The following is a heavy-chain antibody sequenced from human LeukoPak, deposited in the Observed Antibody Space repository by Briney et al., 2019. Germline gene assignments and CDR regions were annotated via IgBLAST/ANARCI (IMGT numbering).Heavy chain of an antibody. V-gene: IGHV1-3*01. CDR2: TNPADGGT. Sequence: GASVKVSCKASRFSFTTYAIHWVRQAPGQRLEWLGWTNPADGGTRYSQKFQGRVSITRDTSATTAYMELSSLRSEDTAVYYCARRLKGSFGNPFDYWGQGTLVTVSS. J-gene: IGHJ4*02. CDR3: ARRLKGSFGNPFDY. D-gene: IGHD4-23*01. CDR1: RFSFTTYA.